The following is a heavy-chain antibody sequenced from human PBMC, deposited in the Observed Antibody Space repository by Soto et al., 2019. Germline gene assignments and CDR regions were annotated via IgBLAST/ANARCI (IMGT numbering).Heavy chain of an antibody. CDR3: GIDTNVDALHI. CDR1: GGTFSSNT. Sequence: QVQLVQSGAEVKKPGSSVKVSCKASGGTFSSNTLSWVRQAPGQGLEWMGRIIPFLSVTDYAQKFQGRFTFTADMSTSTAYMEFSSLRSDDTAGYYCGIDTNVDALHIWGQGTMVTVSS. J-gene: IGHJ3*02. D-gene: IGHD2-21*01. V-gene: IGHV1-69*02. CDR2: IIPFLSVT.